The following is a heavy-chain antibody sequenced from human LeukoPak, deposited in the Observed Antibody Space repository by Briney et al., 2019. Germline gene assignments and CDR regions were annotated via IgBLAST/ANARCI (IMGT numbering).Heavy chain of an antibody. CDR1: GGTFSNYA. D-gene: IGHD6-19*01. V-gene: IGHV1-69*01. CDR3: ARILSSSWYEYFHH. CDR2: IIPIFGTA. Sequence: SVKVSCKASGGTFSNYAISWVRQAPGQGLEWMGAIIPIFGTANYAQKFQGRVTITADGSTSTAYMELSSLRSEDTAVYYCARILSSSWYEYFHHWGQGTLVTVSS. J-gene: IGHJ1*01.